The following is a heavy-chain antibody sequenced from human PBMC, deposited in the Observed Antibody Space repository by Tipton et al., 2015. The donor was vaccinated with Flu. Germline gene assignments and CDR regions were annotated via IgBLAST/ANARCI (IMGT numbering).Heavy chain of an antibody. Sequence: TLSLTCVVSGDSISTDYFWGWIRQPPGKGLEWIATFHRYGTTYYNPSLKSRVTISIDTSRNQFSLEMRSVTAAAMAVYYCARRDFSNYVSDPKNWFDPWGQGTLVTVSS. CDR2: FHRYGTT. V-gene: IGHV4-38-2*01. CDR3: ARRDFSNYVSDPKNWFDP. CDR1: GDSISTDYF. D-gene: IGHD4-11*01. J-gene: IGHJ5*02.